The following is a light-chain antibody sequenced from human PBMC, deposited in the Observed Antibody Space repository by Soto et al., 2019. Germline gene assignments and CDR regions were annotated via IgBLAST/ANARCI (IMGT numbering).Light chain of an antibody. V-gene: IGKV1-5*01. CDR2: DAS. J-gene: IGKJ4*01. Sequence: DIQMTQSPSTLSASVGDRVTITCRASQSISSWLAWYQQKPGKAPKLLIYDASSLESGVPSRFSGSGSGTEFTLTISSLQPDDFATYYCQQYNKLPFGGGTKVEIK. CDR3: QQYNKLP. CDR1: QSISSW.